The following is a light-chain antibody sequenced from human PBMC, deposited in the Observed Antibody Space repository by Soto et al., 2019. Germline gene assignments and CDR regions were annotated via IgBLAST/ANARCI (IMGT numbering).Light chain of an antibody. V-gene: IGKV3-11*01. J-gene: IGKJ1*01. CDR3: QQRSNWPTSWT. CDR1: QSVGSS. CDR2: DAS. Sequence: EIVLTQSPATLSLSPGDRATLSCRASQSVGSSLAWYQQAPGQAPRLLISDASNRATGIPLRFSGSRSGTDFTLTISSLEPEDFAVYYCQQRSNWPTSWTFGQGTKV.